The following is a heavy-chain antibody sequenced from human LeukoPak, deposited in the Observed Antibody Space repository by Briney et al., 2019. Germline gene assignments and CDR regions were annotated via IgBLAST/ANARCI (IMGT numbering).Heavy chain of an antibody. CDR1: GFTFSDYY. J-gene: IGHJ4*02. CDR3: ARLGGEVVPAAADY. CDR2: TSPSGGTI. V-gene: IGHV3-11*01. Sequence: GGSLRLSCAASGFTFSDYYMSWIRQAPETGLEWLSYTSPSGGTIYYTDSVKGRFTMSRDNAQNALYLEMNSLRAEDMAVYYCARLGGEVVPAAADYWGQGTLVTVSS. D-gene: IGHD2-2*01.